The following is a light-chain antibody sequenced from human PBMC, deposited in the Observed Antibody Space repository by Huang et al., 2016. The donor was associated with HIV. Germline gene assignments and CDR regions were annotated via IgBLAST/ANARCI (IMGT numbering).Light chain of an antibody. CDR2: AAS. CDR1: RDITTY. CDR3: QQVDSYPRT. Sequence: IQLTQSPSSLSASVGDRVTITCRASRDITTYLAWFHQRPGRAPKFLIFAASFLESGVPARFSVSGSGTEFTLTINGLQPEDFGTYYCQQVDSYPRTFGQGTNVDVK. J-gene: IGKJ1*01. V-gene: IGKV1-9*01.